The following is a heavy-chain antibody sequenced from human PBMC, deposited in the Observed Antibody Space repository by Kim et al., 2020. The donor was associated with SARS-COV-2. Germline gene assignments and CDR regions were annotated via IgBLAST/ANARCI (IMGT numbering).Heavy chain of an antibody. V-gene: IGHV1-18*04. D-gene: IGHD6-19*01. CDR2: ISAYSGNI. CDR3: ARDPNYASRWYYDHYNGM. Sequence: ASVKVSCKASGYNFTRYGITWVRQAPGQGPEWMGWISAYSGNIKYAQKFQGRVTMTTDTSTSTAYMDLRRLRSDDTAVYYCARDPNYASRWYYDHYNGM. J-gene: IGHJ6*01. CDR1: GYNFTRYG.